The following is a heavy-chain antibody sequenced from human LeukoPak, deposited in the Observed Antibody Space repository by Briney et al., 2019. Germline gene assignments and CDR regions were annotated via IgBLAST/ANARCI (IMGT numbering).Heavy chain of an antibody. CDR3: ASRDYFDY. V-gene: IGHV3-23*01. J-gene: IGHJ4*02. CDR1: GFTFTTYA. Sequence: GGSLRLSCAASGFTFTTYAMSWVRQAPGKGLEWVSRISGSGGSTYYADSVKGRFTISRDNAKNSLYLQMNSLRDEDTAVYYCASRDYFDYWGQGTLVTVSS. CDR2: ISGSGGST.